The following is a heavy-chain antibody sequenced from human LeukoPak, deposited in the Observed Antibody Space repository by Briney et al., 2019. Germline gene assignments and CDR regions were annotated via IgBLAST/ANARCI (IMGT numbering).Heavy chain of an antibody. CDR1: GGSFSGYY. V-gene: IGHV4-34*01. D-gene: IGHD1-26*01. CDR3: ASEWELQY. CDR2: INHSGST. Sequence: SETLSLTCAVYGGSFSGYYWSWIRQPPGKGLEWIGEINHSGSTNYNPSLKSRVTISVDTSKNQFSLKLSSVTAADTAVYYCASEWELQYWGQGTLVTVSS. J-gene: IGHJ4*02.